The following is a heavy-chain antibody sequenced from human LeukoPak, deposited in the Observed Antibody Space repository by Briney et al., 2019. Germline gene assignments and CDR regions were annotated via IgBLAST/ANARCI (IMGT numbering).Heavy chain of an antibody. Sequence: PSETLSLTCTVSGGSISSSSYYWGWIRQPPGKGLEWIGSIYHSGSTYYNPSLKSRVTISVDTSKNQFSLKLSSVTAADTAVYYCATHLFSRGGYSSGWRYFDYWGQGTLVTASS. D-gene: IGHD6-19*01. CDR2: IYHSGST. V-gene: IGHV4-39*07. CDR3: ATHLFSRGGYSSGWRYFDY. J-gene: IGHJ4*02. CDR1: GGSISSSSYY.